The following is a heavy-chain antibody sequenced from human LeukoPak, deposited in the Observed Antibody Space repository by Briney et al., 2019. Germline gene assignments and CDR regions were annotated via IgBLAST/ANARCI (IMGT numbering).Heavy chain of an antibody. CDR2: ISTSGGTI. V-gene: IGHV3-48*01. CDR3: ARDGGNNWYGAFDI. J-gene: IGHJ3*02. CDR1: GFTFSSYS. Sequence: GGSLRLSCAASGFTFSSYSMNWVRQAPGKGLEWVSYISTSGGTIYYADSVKGRFTISRDNAKNSLYLQMHSLSAEDTAVYYCARDGGNNWYGAFDIWGRGTMVTVSS. D-gene: IGHD5-24*01.